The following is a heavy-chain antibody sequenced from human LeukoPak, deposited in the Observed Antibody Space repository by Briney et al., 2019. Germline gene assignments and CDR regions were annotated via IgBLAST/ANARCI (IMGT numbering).Heavy chain of an antibody. CDR3: ARMTVSGRDNWFDP. Sequence: ASVKVSCKASGYTFTCYDINWVRQATGQGLEWMGWLNPNSGNTGYAQKFQGRVTITRDTSINTAYMELSSLRSEDTAVYYCARMTVSGRDNWFDPWGQGTLATVSS. CDR2: LNPNSGNT. V-gene: IGHV1-8*03. D-gene: IGHD6-19*01. J-gene: IGHJ5*02. CDR1: GYTFTCYD.